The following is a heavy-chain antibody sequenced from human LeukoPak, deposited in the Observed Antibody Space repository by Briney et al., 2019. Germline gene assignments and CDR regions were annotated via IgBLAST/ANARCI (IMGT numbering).Heavy chain of an antibody. J-gene: IGHJ4*02. Sequence: GGSLRLSCVASGFTFSTYNMNWVRQAPGKGLEWVSSISSTSSYIYYADSVKGRFTISRDNAKNSLYLQMNSLRAEDTAVYYCTRDQSRQDLVVVTTIDYWGQGTLVTVSS. V-gene: IGHV3-21*01. CDR2: ISSTSSYI. D-gene: IGHD2-21*02. CDR3: TRDQSRQDLVVVTTIDY. CDR1: GFTFSTYN.